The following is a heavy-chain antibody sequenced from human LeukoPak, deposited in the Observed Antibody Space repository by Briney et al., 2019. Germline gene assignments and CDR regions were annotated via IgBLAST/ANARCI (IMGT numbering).Heavy chain of an antibody. J-gene: IGHJ4*02. CDR2: VNPNSGHT. Sequence: ASVKVSCKPSGYTFTSYDVNWARQATGQGLEWMGWVNPNSGHTGYAQKFQGRVTMTTNTSISTAYMELSSLRSEDTAVYYCARGAPGSYCSGGSCPYFDYWGQGTLVSVSS. CDR1: GYTFTSYD. CDR3: ARGAPGSYCSGGSCPYFDY. V-gene: IGHV1-8*01. D-gene: IGHD2-15*01.